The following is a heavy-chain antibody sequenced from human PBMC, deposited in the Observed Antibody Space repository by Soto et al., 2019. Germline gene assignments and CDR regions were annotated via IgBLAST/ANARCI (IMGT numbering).Heavy chain of an antibody. CDR1: GFTFSSYA. CDR3: AKDPYPITIFGVVIDY. CDR2: ISGSGGST. J-gene: IGHJ4*02. Sequence: PGGSLRLSCAASGFTFSSYAMSWVRQAPGKGLEWVSAISGSGGSTYYADSVKGRSTISRDNSKNTLYLQMNSLRAEDTAVYYCAKDPYPITIFGVVIDYWGQGTLVTVSS. V-gene: IGHV3-23*01. D-gene: IGHD3-3*01.